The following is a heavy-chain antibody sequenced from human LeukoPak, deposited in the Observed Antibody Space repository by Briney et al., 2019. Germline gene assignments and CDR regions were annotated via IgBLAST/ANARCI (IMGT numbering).Heavy chain of an antibody. CDR2: IRSKAYGGTT. J-gene: IGHJ6*03. Sequence: GGSLRLSCTASGYTFGDYAMSWVRQAPGKGLEWVGFIRSKAYGGTTEYAASVKGRFTISRDDSKSIAYLQMNSLRAEDTAVYYCARVNSGSYYNLYYYYYYMDVWGKGTTVTISS. V-gene: IGHV3-49*04. CDR1: GYTFGDYA. CDR3: ARVNSGSYYNLYYYYYYMDV. D-gene: IGHD3-10*01.